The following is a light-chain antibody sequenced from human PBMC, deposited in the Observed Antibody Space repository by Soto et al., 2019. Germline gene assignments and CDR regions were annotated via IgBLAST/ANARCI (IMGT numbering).Light chain of an antibody. CDR2: GAS. J-gene: IGKJ1*01. CDR3: QQYNNWPPWT. Sequence: EIVMTQSPATLSVSPGXRATLSCRASQSVGSDLAWYQHTPGQPPTLLIYGASTRATGIPGRFSGSGSGTEFTLTISSLQSEDFAVYFCQQYNNWPPWTFGQGTKVDIK. V-gene: IGKV3-15*01. CDR1: QSVGSD.